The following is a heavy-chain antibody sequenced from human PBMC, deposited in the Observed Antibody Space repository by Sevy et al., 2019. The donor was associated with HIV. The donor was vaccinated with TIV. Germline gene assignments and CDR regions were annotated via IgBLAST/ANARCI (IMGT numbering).Heavy chain of an antibody. D-gene: IGHD2-2*01. CDR2: ISVSGIST. CDR3: AKGGVCSSPSCYYFYCMDV. CDR1: GSTFSSYA. J-gene: IGHJ6*03. V-gene: IGHV3-23*01. Sequence: GGSLRLSCAASGSTFSSYAMSWVRQAPGKGLEWVATISVSGISTYYADSVKGRFTISRDNPKNTLYVQMSSLRAEDTAVYYCAKGGVCSSPSCYYFYCMDVWGKGTTVTVSS.